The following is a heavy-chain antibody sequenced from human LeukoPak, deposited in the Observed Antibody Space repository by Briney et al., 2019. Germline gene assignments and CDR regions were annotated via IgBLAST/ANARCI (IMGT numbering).Heavy chain of an antibody. CDR2: ISYDGSNK. CDR3: ASPRIAAAGTGRP. V-gene: IGHV3-30*07. CDR1: GFTFSSYA. Sequence: GGSLRLSCAASGFTFSSYAMHWVRQAPGKGLEWVAVISYDGSNKYYADSVKGRFTISRDNAKNSLYLQMNSLRAEDTAVYYCASPRIAAAGTGRPWGQGTLVTVSS. D-gene: IGHD6-13*01. J-gene: IGHJ5*02.